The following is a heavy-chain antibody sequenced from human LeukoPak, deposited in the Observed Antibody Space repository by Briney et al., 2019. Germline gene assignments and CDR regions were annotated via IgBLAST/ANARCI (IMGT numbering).Heavy chain of an antibody. Sequence: SVKVSCKASGGTFSSYAISWVRQAPGQGLVWMGRIIPIPGIANFAQKFQGRVTITADKSTSTAYMELSSLRSEDTAVCYCARDPSDYYDSSGYYLKYWGQGTLVTVSS. D-gene: IGHD3-22*01. J-gene: IGHJ4*02. CDR2: IIPIPGIA. CDR1: GGTFSSYA. V-gene: IGHV1-69*04. CDR3: ARDPSDYYDSSGYYLKY.